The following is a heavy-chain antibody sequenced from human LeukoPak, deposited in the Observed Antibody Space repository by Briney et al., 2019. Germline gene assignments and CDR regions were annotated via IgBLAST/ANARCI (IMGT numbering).Heavy chain of an antibody. CDR1: GFTFSSYT. CDR3: ARKIQNAFDM. Sequence: NPGGSLRLSCAASGFTFSSYTMNWVRQAPGKGLEWVSSIISSSRYIYYADSVKGRFTISRDNAQNSLYLQMNSLRAEDTAVYYCARKIQNAFDMWGQGTMVTVSS. V-gene: IGHV3-21*01. J-gene: IGHJ3*02. CDR2: IISSSRYI. D-gene: IGHD5-18*01.